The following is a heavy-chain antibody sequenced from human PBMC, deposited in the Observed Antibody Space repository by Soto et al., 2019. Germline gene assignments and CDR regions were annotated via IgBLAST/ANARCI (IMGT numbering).Heavy chain of an antibody. J-gene: IGHJ4*02. D-gene: IGHD3-10*01. Sequence: GGSLILSCAASGFTFSSYGMHWVRQAPGKGLEWVAVISYDGSNKYYADSVKGRFTISRDNSKNTLYLQMNSLRAEDTAVYYCAKDSVLLWFGELAKIDYWGQGTLVTVSS. V-gene: IGHV3-30*18. CDR1: GFTFSSYG. CDR2: ISYDGSNK. CDR3: AKDSVLLWFGELAKIDY.